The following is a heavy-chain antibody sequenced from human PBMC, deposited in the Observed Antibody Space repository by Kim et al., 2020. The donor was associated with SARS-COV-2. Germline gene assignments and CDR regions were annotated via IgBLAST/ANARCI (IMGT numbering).Heavy chain of an antibody. V-gene: IGHV3-23*01. J-gene: IGHJ5*02. Sequence: GSVEGRFTITRDNSKNTLYLKMTSLRAEETAIYYCAKGQIAAGANVSFNPWGQGTLVTVSS. D-gene: IGHD6-13*01. CDR3: AKGQIAAGANVSFNP.